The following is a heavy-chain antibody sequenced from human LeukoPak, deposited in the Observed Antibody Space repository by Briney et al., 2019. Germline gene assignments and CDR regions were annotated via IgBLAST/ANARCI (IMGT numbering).Heavy chain of an antibody. CDR2: INAGNGNT. Sequence: ASVKVSCKASGYTFTSYAMHWVRQAPGQRLEWMGWINAGNGNTKYSQKFQGRVTITRDTSASTAYMELSSLRSEDTAVYYCAREYSSSVAAIDPWAREPWSPSPQ. V-gene: IGHV1-3*01. D-gene: IGHD6-6*01. CDR1: GYTFTSYA. J-gene: IGHJ5*02. CDR3: AREYSSSVAAIDP.